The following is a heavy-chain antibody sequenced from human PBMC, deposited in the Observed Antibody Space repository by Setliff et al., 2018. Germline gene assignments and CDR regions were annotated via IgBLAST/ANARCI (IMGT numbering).Heavy chain of an antibody. CDR2: INYSGST. V-gene: IGHV4-39*01. Sequence: SETLSLTCTASGGSISSTRYYWGWIRQPPGKGLEWIGSINYSGSTYYNPSLKSRVTISVETSKNQFSLKLSSVTAADTAVYYCARAAGYSSSWYHYYYGMDVWGQGTTVTVSS. CDR3: ARAAGYSSSWYHYYYGMDV. CDR1: GGSISSTRYY. J-gene: IGHJ6*02. D-gene: IGHD6-13*01.